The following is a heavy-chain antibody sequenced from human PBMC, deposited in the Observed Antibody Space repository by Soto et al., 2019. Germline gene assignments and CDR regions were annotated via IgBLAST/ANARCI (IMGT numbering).Heavy chain of an antibody. CDR3: ARETVTTSYYYYGMDV. D-gene: IGHD4-17*01. CDR1: GFTFSSYA. J-gene: IGHJ6*02. CDR2: ISYDGSNK. V-gene: IGHV3-30-3*01. Sequence: QVQLVESGGGVVQPGRSLRLSCAASGFTFSSYAMHWVRQAPGKGLEWVAVISYDGSNKYYADSVKGRFTISRDNSKNTLYLHMNSMRAEYTAVYYCARETVTTSYYYYGMDVWGQGTTVTVSS.